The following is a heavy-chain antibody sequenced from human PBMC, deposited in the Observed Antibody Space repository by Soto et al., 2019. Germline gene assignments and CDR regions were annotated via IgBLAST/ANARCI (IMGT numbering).Heavy chain of an antibody. CDR2: IYYSGST. V-gene: IGHV4-31*03. D-gene: IGHD3-10*01. Sequence: VQLQESGPGLVKPSQTLSLTCTVSGGSISSGGYYWSWIRQHPGKGLEWIGYIYYSGSTYYNPSLKSRVTISVDTSKNQFSLKLTSVTVADTAVYYCASRGPRAHYYGSGVINYWGQGTLVTVSS. CDR1: GGSISSGGYY. J-gene: IGHJ4*02. CDR3: ASRGPRAHYYGSGVINY.